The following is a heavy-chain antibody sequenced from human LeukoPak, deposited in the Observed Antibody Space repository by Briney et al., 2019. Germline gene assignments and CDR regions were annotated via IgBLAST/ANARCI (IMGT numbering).Heavy chain of an antibody. Sequence: PSETLSLTCTVSGGSISSYYWSWIRQPPGKGLEWIGYIYYSGSTNYNPSLKSRVTISVDTSKNQFSLKLSSVTAADTAVYYCARARVAPAALDYWGQGTLVTVSS. D-gene: IGHD2-2*01. CDR3: ARARVAPAALDY. CDR1: GGSISSYY. CDR2: IYYSGST. V-gene: IGHV4-59*01. J-gene: IGHJ4*02.